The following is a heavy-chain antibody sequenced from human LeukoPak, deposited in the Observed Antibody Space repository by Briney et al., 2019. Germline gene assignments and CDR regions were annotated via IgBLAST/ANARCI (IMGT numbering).Heavy chain of an antibody. CDR2: MNPNSGNT. V-gene: IGHV1-8*01. Sequence: ASVKVSCKASGYTFTSYDINWVRQATGQGLEWMGWMNPNSGNTGYAQKFQGRVTMTRNTSISTAYMELSSLRSEDTAVYYCARTQWPVNWFDPWGQGTLVTVSS. D-gene: IGHD6-19*01. CDR3: ARTQWPVNWFDP. CDR1: GYTFTSYD. J-gene: IGHJ5*02.